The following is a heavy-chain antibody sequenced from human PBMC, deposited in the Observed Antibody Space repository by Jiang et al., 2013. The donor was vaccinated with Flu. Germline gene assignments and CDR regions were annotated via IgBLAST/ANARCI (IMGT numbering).Heavy chain of an antibody. V-gene: IGHV4-59*01. Sequence: TCTVSGGSISSYYWSWIRQPPREGTGVDWVYLLQWEHQLQPSLKSRVTISVDTSKNQFSLKLSSLTAADTAVYYCARVTGGWFDPWGRGTLVTVSS. J-gene: IGHJ5*02. D-gene: IGHD3-16*01. CDR2: LLQWEH. CDR1: GGSISSYY. CDR3: ARVTGGWFDP.